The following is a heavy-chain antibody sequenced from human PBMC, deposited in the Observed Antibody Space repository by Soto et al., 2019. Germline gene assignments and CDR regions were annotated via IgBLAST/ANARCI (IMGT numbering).Heavy chain of an antibody. CDR1: GDSVSSNSAA. V-gene: IGHV6-1*01. CDR2: TYYRSKWYN. J-gene: IGHJ6*02. D-gene: IGHD1-26*01. Sequence: PSQTLSLTCAISGDSVSSNSAAWNWIRQSPSRGLEWLGRTYYRSKWYNDYAVSVKSRITINPDTSKNQFSLQLNSVTPEDTAVYYCARDTFRSYSGRYYYYGMDVWGQGTTVTV. CDR3: ARDTFRSYSGRYYYYGMDV.